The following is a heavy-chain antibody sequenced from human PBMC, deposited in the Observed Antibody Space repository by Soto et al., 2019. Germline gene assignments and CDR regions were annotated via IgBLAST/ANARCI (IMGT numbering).Heavy chain of an antibody. V-gene: IGHV4-61*01. CDR2: IYYSGST. J-gene: IGHJ6*02. Sequence: PSETLSLTCTVSGGSVSSGSYYWSWIRQPPGKGLEWIGYIYYSGSTNYNPSLKSRVTISVDTSKNQFSLKLSSVTAADTAVYYCARETRYYYGMDVWGQGTTVTVSS. CDR1: GGSVSSGSYY. CDR3: ARETRYYYGMDV.